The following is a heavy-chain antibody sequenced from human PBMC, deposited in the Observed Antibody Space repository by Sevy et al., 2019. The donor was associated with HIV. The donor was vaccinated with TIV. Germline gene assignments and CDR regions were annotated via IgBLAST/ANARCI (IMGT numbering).Heavy chain of an antibody. V-gene: IGHV4-31*03. D-gene: IGHD1-26*01. CDR3: ARGWGSYDDGYYFDY. CDR2: IYYSGST. J-gene: IGHJ4*02. Sequence: SETLSLTCTVSGGSISSGGYYWSWIRQHPGKGLEWIGYIYYSGSTYYNPSLKSRVTISVDTSKNQFSLKLSSVTAADTAVYYCARGWGSYDDGYYFDYWGQGTLVTVSS. CDR1: GGSISSGGYY.